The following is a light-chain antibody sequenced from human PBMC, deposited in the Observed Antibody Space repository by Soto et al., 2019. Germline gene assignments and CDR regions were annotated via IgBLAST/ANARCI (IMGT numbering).Light chain of an antibody. V-gene: IGKV3-20*01. Sequence: EIVLTQSPGTLSLSPREIATLSCRASQSVSSSYLAWYPQKPGQAPRLLISGASSRATGIPDKFSGSGSGTDFTLTISSLEPEDFGVYYCQQYGSSSQTFGQGTKLDTK. CDR1: QSVSSSY. CDR2: GAS. J-gene: IGKJ2*01. CDR3: QQYGSSSQT.